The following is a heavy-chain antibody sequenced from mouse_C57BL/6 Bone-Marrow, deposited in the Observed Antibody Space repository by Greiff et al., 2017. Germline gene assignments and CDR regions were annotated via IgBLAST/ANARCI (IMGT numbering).Heavy chain of an antibody. CDR3: ASLLRHYAMDY. CDR2: IDPSDSYT. D-gene: IGHD1-1*01. Sequence: QVQLQQPGAELVRPGTSVKLSCKASGYTFTSYWMHWVKQRPGQGLEWIGVIDPSDSYTNYNQKFKGKATLTVYTSSSTAYMQLSSLASEDSAVYYCASLLRHYAMDYWGQGTSVTVSS. J-gene: IGHJ4*01. V-gene: IGHV1-59*01. CDR1: GYTFTSYW.